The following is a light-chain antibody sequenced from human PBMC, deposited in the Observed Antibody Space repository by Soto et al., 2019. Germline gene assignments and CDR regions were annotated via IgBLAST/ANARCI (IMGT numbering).Light chain of an antibody. CDR3: QQSYSTPLT. CDR2: DAS. CDR1: QSISSW. V-gene: IGKV1-5*01. Sequence: IQMTQSTPTLPASVGDRVTLTCRASQSISSWLAWYQQKPGKAPKLLIYDASSLESGVPSRFSGSGSGTEFTLTISSLQPDDFATYYCQQSYSTPLTFGGGTKVDIK. J-gene: IGKJ4*01.